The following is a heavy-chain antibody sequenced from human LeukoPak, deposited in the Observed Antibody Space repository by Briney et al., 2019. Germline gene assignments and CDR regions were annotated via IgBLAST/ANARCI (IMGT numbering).Heavy chain of an antibody. Sequence: KPSETLSPTCAVSGYSISSGYYWGWIRQPPGKGLEWIGSIYHSGSTYYNPSLKGRVTISVDTSKNQFSLKLSSVTAADTAVYYCARHKEFAFDYWGQGTLVTVSS. J-gene: IGHJ4*02. CDR3: ARHKEFAFDY. CDR1: GYSISSGYY. V-gene: IGHV4-38-2*01. CDR2: IYHSGST.